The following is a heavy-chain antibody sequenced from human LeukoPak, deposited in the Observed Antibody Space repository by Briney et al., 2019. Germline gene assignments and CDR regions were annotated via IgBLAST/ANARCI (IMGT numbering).Heavy chain of an antibody. CDR2: VTPIFGTA. Sequence: GASVKVSCKASGGTLSSYAISWGRQAPGQRLEWMGGVTPIFGTANYAQKFQGRVTITADESTSTAYMELSSLRSEDTAVYYCARFADDSSGQENWFDPWGQGTLVTVSS. D-gene: IGHD3-22*01. V-gene: IGHV1-69*13. CDR1: GGTLSSYA. CDR3: ARFADDSSGQENWFDP. J-gene: IGHJ5*02.